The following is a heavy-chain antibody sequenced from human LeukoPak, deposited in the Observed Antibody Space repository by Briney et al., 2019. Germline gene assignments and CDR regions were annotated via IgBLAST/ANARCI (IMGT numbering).Heavy chain of an antibody. V-gene: IGHV4-61*02. D-gene: IGHD4-17*01. CDR1: GGSISSGSYY. CDR2: IYTSGST. J-gene: IGHJ3*02. Sequence: SQTLSLTCTVSGGSISSGSYYWSWIRQPAGKGLEWIGRIYTSGSTYYNPSLKSRVTISVDTSKNQFSLKLSSVTAADTAVYYCARSTVTTSFRAFDIWGQGTMVTVSS. CDR3: ARSTVTTSFRAFDI.